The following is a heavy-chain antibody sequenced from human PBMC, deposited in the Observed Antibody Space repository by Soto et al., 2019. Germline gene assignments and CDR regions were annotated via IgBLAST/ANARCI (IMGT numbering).Heavy chain of an antibody. CDR1: GGSISSGDYY. CDR2: IYYSGST. CDR3: ARALGYCSGGSCASYYGMDV. Sequence: QVQLQESGPGLVKPSQTLSLTCTVSGGSISSGDYYWSWIRQPPGKGLEWIGYIYYSGSTYYNPSLKRRVTISVDTSKNQFSLKLSSVTAADTAVYYCARALGYCSGGSCASYYGMDVWGQGTTVTVSS. D-gene: IGHD2-15*01. J-gene: IGHJ6*02. V-gene: IGHV4-30-4*01.